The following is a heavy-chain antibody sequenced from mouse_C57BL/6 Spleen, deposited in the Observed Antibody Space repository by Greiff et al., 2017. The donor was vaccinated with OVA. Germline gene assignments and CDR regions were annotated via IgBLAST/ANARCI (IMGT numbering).Heavy chain of an antibody. CDR2: IYPGSGST. J-gene: IGHJ2*01. V-gene: IGHV1-55*01. CDR3: ARGRGYYDYFDY. Sequence: QVQLQQPGAELVKPGASVKMSCKASGYTFTSYWITWVKQRPGQGLEWIGDIYPGSGSTNYNEKFKSKATLTVDTSSSTAYMQLSSLTSEDSAVYYCARGRGYYDYFDYWGQGTTLTVSS. CDR1: GYTFTSYW. D-gene: IGHD2-4*01.